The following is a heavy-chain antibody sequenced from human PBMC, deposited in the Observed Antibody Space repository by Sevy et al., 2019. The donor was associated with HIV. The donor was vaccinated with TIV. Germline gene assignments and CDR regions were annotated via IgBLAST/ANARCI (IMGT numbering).Heavy chain of an antibody. CDR1: GFTFSSYA. V-gene: IGHV3-23*01. J-gene: IGHJ6*02. D-gene: IGHD2-2*02. CDR3: AKGTLVVPTVIYYYYGMSV. CDR2: ISHSGDGT. Sequence: GGSLRLSCAASGFTFSSYAMSWVRQAPGKGLEWVSAISHSGDGTYYADSVKGRFTISRDNSKNTLYLEMNSLRAEDTAVYYCAKGTLVVPTVIYYYYGMSVWGQVTTVTVSS.